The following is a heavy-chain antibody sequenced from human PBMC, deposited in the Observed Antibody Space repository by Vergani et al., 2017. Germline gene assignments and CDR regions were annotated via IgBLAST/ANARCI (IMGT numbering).Heavy chain of an antibody. Sequence: EVQLLESGGGLVQPGGSLRLSCAASGFTFSSYAMSWVRQAPGKGLEWVSAISGSGGSTYYADSVKGRFTISRANSKNTLYLQMNSLRAEDTAVYYCSKDYCSNYYDYYGMDVWGQGTTVTVSS. J-gene: IGHJ6*02. CDR1: GFTFSSYA. CDR2: ISGSGGST. V-gene: IGHV3-23*01. CDR3: SKDYCSNYYDYYGMDV. D-gene: IGHD2-2*01.